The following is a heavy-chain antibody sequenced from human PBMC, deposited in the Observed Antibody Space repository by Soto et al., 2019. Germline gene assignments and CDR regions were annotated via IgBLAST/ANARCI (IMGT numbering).Heavy chain of an antibody. CDR2: ISTTRTTI. V-gene: IGHV3-48*02. CDR3: ARDRVGLDY. Sequence: EVQLVESGGGLVQPGGSRKLSCAASGFTFSNYNMNWVRQAPGKGLEWLAYISTTRTTIYYADSVKGRFTIARDNVKSSLYLYMNSLRDEDTAVYYCARDRVGLDYWGQGTLVTVSS. CDR1: GFTFSNYN. D-gene: IGHD3-16*01. J-gene: IGHJ4*02.